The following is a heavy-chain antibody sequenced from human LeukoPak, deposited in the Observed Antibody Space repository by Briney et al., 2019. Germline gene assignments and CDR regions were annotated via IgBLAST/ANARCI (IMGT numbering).Heavy chain of an antibody. V-gene: IGHV3-23*01. J-gene: IGHJ5*02. CDR2: ISGSGGST. Sequence: PGGSLRLSCAVSGLTLSNVCMNWVRQAPGKGLEWVSAISGSGGSTYYADSVKGRFTISRDNSKNTLYLQMNSLRAEDTAVYYCAKDPLAAAGWFDPWGQGTLVTVSS. D-gene: IGHD6-13*01. CDR3: AKDPLAAAGWFDP. CDR1: GLTLSNVC.